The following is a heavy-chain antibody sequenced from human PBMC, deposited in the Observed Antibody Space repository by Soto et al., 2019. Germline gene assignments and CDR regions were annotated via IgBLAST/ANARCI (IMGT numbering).Heavy chain of an antibody. CDR3: ARERIVVGPTALDY. Sequence: EVHLVESGGGLVQPGGSLRLSCATSGFTFSSYSMNWVRQAPGKGLEWVSYISRSSSTKYFADSVKGRFTISRDNAKNSLYLQMNSLRVEDTAVYSCARERIVVGPTALDYWAREPWSSSPQ. CDR1: GFTFSSYS. CDR2: ISRSSSTK. J-gene: IGHJ4*02. D-gene: IGHD2-15*01. V-gene: IGHV3-48*01.